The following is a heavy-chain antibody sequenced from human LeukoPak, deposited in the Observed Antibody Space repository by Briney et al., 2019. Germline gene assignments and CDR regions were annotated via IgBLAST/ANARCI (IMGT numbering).Heavy chain of an antibody. CDR1: GFTFSSYA. Sequence: GGSLRLSCAASGFTFSSYAMHWVRQAPGKGLEWVAVISYDGSNKYYADSVKGRFTISRDNSKNTLYLQMNSLRAEDTAVYYCARDGADMVYCSSTSCLTNSEYYFDYWGQGTLVTVSS. V-gene: IGHV3-30-3*01. CDR3: ARDGADMVYCSSTSCLTNSEYYFDY. J-gene: IGHJ4*02. CDR2: ISYDGSNK. D-gene: IGHD2-2*01.